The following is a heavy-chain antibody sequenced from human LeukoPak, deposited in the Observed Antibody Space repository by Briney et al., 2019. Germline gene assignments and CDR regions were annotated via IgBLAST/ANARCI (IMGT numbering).Heavy chain of an antibody. V-gene: IGHV3-7*01. J-gene: IGHJ4*02. CDR3: ARERWLDY. Sequence: GGSLRLSCAASGFTFSSYAMHWVRQAPGKGLEWVANIKQDGSEKYYVDSVKGRFTISRDNAKNSLYLQMNSLRAEDTAVYYCARERWLDYWGQGTLVTVSS. CDR1: GFTFSSYA. CDR2: IKQDGSEK. D-gene: IGHD4-23*01.